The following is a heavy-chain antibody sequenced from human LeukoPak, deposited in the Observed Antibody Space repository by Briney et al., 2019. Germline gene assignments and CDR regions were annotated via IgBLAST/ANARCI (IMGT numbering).Heavy chain of an antibody. CDR1: GGSISSGDYY. Sequence: PSETLSLTCTVSGGSISSGDYYWRWIRQPPGKGLEWIGYIYYSGSTYYNPSPKSRVTISVDTSKNQFSLKLSSVTAADKAVYYCARYSAACFDYWGQGTLVTVSS. CDR3: ARYSAACFDY. D-gene: IGHD6-13*01. J-gene: IGHJ4*02. V-gene: IGHV4-30-4*08. CDR2: IYYSGST.